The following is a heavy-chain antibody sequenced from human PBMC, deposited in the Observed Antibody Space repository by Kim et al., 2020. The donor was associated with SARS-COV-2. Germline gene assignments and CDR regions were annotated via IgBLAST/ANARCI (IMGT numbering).Heavy chain of an antibody. D-gene: IGHD2-15*01. J-gene: IGHJ4*02. CDR1: GGSISSGGYY. Sequence: SETLSLTCTVSGGSISSGGYYWSWIRQHPGKGLEWIGYIYYSGSTYYNPSLKSRVTISVDTSKNQFSLKLSSVTAADTDVYYCARGGFGRVTQDGWWSPVGYWGQGTLVTVSS. CDR2: IYYSGST. CDR3: ARGGFGRVTQDGWWSPVGY. V-gene: IGHV4-31*03.